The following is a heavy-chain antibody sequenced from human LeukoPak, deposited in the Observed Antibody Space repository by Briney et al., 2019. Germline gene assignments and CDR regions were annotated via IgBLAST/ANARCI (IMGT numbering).Heavy chain of an antibody. J-gene: IGHJ4*02. CDR3: ARDMGHLRFLEWLLTNTTGGFDY. D-gene: IGHD3-3*01. Sequence: PGRSLRLSRAASGFTFSSYAMHWVRQAPGKGLEWVAVISYDGSNKYYADSVKGRFTISRDNSKNTLYLQMNSLRAEDTAVYYCARDMGHLRFLEWLLTNTTGGFDYWGQGTLVTVSS. CDR2: ISYDGSNK. V-gene: IGHV3-30-3*01. CDR1: GFTFSSYA.